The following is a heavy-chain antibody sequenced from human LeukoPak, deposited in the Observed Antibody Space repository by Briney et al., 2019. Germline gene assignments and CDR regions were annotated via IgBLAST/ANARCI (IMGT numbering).Heavy chain of an antibody. Sequence: GGSLRLSCAASGFTFSSYSMNWVRQAPGKGLEWVSSISSSSRYIYYADSVKGRFTISGDNAKNSLYLQMNSLRVDDTAVYYCARSPPLPHWGQGTLVTVSS. CDR3: ARSPPLPH. CDR1: GFTFSSYS. J-gene: IGHJ4*02. V-gene: IGHV3-21*01. CDR2: ISSSSRYI.